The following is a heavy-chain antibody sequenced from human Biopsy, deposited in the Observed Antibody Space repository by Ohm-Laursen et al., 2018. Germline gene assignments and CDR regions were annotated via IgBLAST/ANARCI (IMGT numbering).Heavy chain of an antibody. V-gene: IGHV4-4*07. J-gene: IGHJ3*02. CDR3: ARGTGKYYVYGAFDI. Sequence: SDTLSLTWAVSGDSISNDYWSWIRQSAGQGLEWIGRIHTSGSTNHNLSLKSRVTMSVDTFKNQFSLKLRSVTAADTAVYYCARGTGKYYVYGAFDIWGQGTMVTVSS. CDR1: GDSISNDY. D-gene: IGHD3/OR15-3a*01. CDR2: IHTSGST.